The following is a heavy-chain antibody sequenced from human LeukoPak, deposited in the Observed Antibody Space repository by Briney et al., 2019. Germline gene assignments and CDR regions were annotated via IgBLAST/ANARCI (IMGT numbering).Heavy chain of an antibody. V-gene: IGHV4-39*07. CDR2: IYHSGST. D-gene: IGHD5-12*01. CDR3: ARVGNIVATMALSVDY. Sequence: SETLSLTCTVSGGSISSSNYYWGWIRRPPGKGLEWIGSIYHSGSTYYNPSLKSRVTISVDTSKNQFSLKLSSVTAADTAVYYCARVGNIVATMALSVDYWGQGTLVTVSS. J-gene: IGHJ4*02. CDR1: GGSISSSNYY.